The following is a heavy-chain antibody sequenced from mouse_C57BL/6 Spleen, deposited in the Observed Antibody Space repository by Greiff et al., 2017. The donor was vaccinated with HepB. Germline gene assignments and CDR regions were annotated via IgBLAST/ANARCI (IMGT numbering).Heavy chain of an antibody. CDR2: IDPSDSYT. Sequence: QVQLQQPGAELVMPGASVKLSCKASGYTFTSYWMHWVKQRPGQGLEWIGEIDPSDSYTNYNQKFKGKSTLTVDKSSSTAYMQLSSLTSEDSAVYYCARTLYDYASFDYWGQGTTLTVSS. CDR3: ARTLYDYASFDY. CDR1: GYTFTSYW. D-gene: IGHD2-4*01. J-gene: IGHJ2*01. V-gene: IGHV1-69*01.